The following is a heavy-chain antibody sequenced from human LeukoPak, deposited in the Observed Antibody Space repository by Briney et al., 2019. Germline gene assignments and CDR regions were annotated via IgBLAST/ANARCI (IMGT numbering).Heavy chain of an antibody. D-gene: IGHD2-15*01. CDR1: GFTFSSYS. J-gene: IGHJ4*02. CDR2: ISSSSSTI. Sequence: GGSLRLSCAASGFTFSSYSMNWVRQAPGKGLEWVSYISSSSSTIYYADSVKGRFTISRDNAKNSLYLQMNSLRAEDTAVYYWSRDHLYCSGGSCYFDYWGQGTLVTVSS. V-gene: IGHV3-48*01. CDR3: SRDHLYCSGGSCYFDY.